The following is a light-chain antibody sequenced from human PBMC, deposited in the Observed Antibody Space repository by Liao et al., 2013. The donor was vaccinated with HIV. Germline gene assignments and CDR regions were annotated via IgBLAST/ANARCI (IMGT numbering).Light chain of an antibody. CDR3: QVWDSSSDPYRG. J-gene: IGLJ2*01. CDR2: YDS. Sequence: SYELTQPPSVSVAPGKTARITCGGNNIGSKSVHWYQQKPGQAPVLVIYYDSDRPSGIPERFSGSNSGNTATLTISRVEAGDEADYFCQVWDSSSDPYRGFGGGTKLTVL. CDR1: NIGSKS. V-gene: IGLV3-21*04.